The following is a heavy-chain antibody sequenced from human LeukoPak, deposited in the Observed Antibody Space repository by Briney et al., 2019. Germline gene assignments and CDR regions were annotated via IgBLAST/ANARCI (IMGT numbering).Heavy chain of an antibody. J-gene: IGHJ4*02. Sequence: SETLSLTCTVSGGSISSYYWSWIRQPPGKGLEWIGYIYYSGSTNYNPSLKSRVTISVDTSKNQLPLKLSSVTAADTAVYYCARVVGSSELLWFGELFPTRYYFDYWGQGTLVTVSS. CDR1: GGSISSYY. CDR3: ARVVGSSELLWFGELFPTRYYFDY. V-gene: IGHV4-59*01. CDR2: IYYSGST. D-gene: IGHD3-10*01.